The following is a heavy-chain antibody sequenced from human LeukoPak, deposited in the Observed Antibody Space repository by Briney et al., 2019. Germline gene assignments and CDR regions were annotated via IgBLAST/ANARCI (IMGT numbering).Heavy chain of an antibody. Sequence: SGTLSLTCAVSGGSISSSNWWSWIRQPPGKGLEWIGEIYHSGCTNYNPSLKSRVTISVDTSKNQFSLKLSSVTAADTAVYYCARGRSSSWDVWGYKSLFDYWGQGTLVTVSS. D-gene: IGHD6-13*01. V-gene: IGHV4-4*02. CDR1: GGSISSSNW. CDR3: ARGRSSSWDVWGYKSLFDY. CDR2: IYHSGCT. J-gene: IGHJ4*02.